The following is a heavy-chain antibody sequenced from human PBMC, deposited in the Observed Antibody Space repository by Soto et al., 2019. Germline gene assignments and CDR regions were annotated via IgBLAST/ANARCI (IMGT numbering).Heavy chain of an antibody. CDR1: GYFFSSDYF. CDR2: VYPSGST. Sequence: SETLSLTCAVSGYFFSSDYFWGWIRQPPGKGLEWIGSVYPSGSTYYNPSLKSRVSTSVDTSKNQFSLKLSSVTAADTAVYYCARAAYGSSTLFDSWGRGALVTGSS. V-gene: IGHV4-38-2*01. D-gene: IGHD6-13*01. J-gene: IGHJ4*02. CDR3: ARAAYGSSTLFDS.